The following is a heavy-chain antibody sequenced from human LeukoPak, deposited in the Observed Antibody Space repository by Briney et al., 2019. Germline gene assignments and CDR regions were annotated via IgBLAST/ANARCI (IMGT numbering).Heavy chain of an antibody. CDR2: INHSGST. Sequence: PSETLSLTCTVSGGSISSSSYYWGWIRQPPGKGLEWIGEINHSGSTNYNPSLKSRVTISVDTSKNQFSLKLSSVTAADTAVYYCARGSTMIVVVAFHAFDIWGQGTMVTVSS. J-gene: IGHJ3*02. CDR3: ARGSTMIVVVAFHAFDI. V-gene: IGHV4-39*07. CDR1: GGSISSSSYY. D-gene: IGHD3-22*01.